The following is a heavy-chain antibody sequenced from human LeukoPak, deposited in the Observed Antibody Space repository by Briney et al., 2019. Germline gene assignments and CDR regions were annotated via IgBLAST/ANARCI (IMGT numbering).Heavy chain of an antibody. CDR1: GYSFTSYW. J-gene: IGHJ6*02. CDR2: IYPGDSGA. CDR3: ATHGGSGSWAYHYYYGIDV. V-gene: IGHV5-51*01. D-gene: IGHD3-10*01. Sequence: GEALKISCKGSGYSFTSYWIGWVRQMPGKGVGWMGIIYPGDSGAGYSPSFIGQVTISAAKSTTTASLQWNNLTASDPAMHHCATHGGSGSWAYHYYYGIDVWGQGTPVTVSS.